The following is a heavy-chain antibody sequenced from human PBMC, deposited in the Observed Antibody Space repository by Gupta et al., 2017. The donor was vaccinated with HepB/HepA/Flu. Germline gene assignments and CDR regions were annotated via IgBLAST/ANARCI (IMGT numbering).Heavy chain of an antibody. D-gene: IGHD6-13*01. CDR2: INHSGST. J-gene: IGHJ5*02. CDR3: ARGPRRIAAAGTLTRSWFDP. V-gene: IGHV4-34*01. Sequence: QVQLQQWGAGLLKPSETLSLTCAVYGGSFSGYYWSWIRQPPGKGLEWIGEINHSGSTNHNPSLKSRVTISVDTSKNQFSLKLSSVTAADTAVYYCARGPRRIAAAGTLTRSWFDPWGQGTLVTVSS. CDR1: GGSFSGYY.